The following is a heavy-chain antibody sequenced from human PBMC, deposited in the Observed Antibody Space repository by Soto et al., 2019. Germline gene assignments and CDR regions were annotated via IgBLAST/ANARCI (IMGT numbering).Heavy chain of an antibody. J-gene: IGHJ4*02. CDR1: GFTFNKYW. V-gene: IGHV3-7*01. Sequence: PGGSLRLSCAASGFTFNKYWMSWVRQAPGKGLEWVANVKEDESEKFYVDSVKGRFTISRGNTWNSLYLQMNSLRAEDTAVYYCATVRNIAAAGTVYFDFWGQGTLVTVSS. D-gene: IGHD6-13*01. CDR3: ATVRNIAAAGTVYFDF. CDR2: VKEDESEK.